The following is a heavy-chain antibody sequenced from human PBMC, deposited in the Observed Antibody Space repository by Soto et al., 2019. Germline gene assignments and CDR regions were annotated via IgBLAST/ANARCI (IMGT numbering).Heavy chain of an antibody. CDR1: GGSISSGDYY. D-gene: IGHD6-13*01. J-gene: IGHJ6*02. V-gene: IGHV4-30-4*01. CDR3: ARDRGSSTSRRGVDV. CDR2: IDYRGST. Sequence: QVQLQESGPGLVKPSHTLSLTCTVSGGSISSGDYYWSWIRQSPGKGLECIGYIDYRGSTYYNPSLRSRITISVDTSKNEFSLKLTSVTAADTAVYFCARDRGSSTSRRGVDVWGQGTTVTVSS.